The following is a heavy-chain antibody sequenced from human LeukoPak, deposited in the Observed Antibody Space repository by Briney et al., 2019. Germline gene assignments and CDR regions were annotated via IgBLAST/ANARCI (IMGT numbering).Heavy chain of an antibody. CDR3: AKERSGVVPAASNS. CDR2: IWYDGSNK. D-gene: IGHD2-2*01. V-gene: IGHV3-33*06. CDR1: GFSFRSHA. Sequence: GRSLRLSCAASGFSFRSHAMHWVRQAPGKGLEWVAQIWYDGSNKYYTDSVKGRFAISRDNSNNTLYLQMNSLRAEDTAVYYCAKERSGVVPAASNSWGQGTLVTVSS. J-gene: IGHJ5*02.